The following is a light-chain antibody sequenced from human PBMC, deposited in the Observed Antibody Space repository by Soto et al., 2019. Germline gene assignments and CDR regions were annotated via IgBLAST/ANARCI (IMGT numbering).Light chain of an antibody. CDR1: QSIGSY. CDR2: DAS. Sequence: EIVLTQSPATLSLSIEERATLSGRASQSIGSYLAWYQHKLGQPPSLFVYDASNRATGIPVIFSGSGSGKDFTLTISSLEHEDYALYYWQQRTNWPITLGQGTEWRL. CDR3: QQRTNWPIT. J-gene: IGKJ5*01. V-gene: IGKV3-11*01.